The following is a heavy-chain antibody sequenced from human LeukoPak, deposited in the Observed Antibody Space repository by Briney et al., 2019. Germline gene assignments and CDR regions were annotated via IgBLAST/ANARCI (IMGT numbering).Heavy chain of an antibody. J-gene: IGHJ6*03. CDR3: AKRGIAVAGTYYYYYMDV. CDR2: FYYSGST. Sequence: SETLSLTCTVSGGSISSSSYYWGWIRQPPGKGLEGIGSFYYSGSTYYNPSLKSRVTISVDTSKNQFSLKLSSVTAADTAVYYCAKRGIAVAGTYYYYYMDVWGKGTTVTVSS. D-gene: IGHD6-19*01. V-gene: IGHV4-39*07. CDR1: GGSISSSSYY.